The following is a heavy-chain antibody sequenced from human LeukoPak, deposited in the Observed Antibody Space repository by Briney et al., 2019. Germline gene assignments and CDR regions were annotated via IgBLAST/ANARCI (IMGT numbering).Heavy chain of an antibody. J-gene: IGHJ4*02. CDR1: GFIFSIAW. Sequence: GGSLRLSCAGSGFIFSIAWMGWARQAPGKGLEWVGRTKSKTDGGTTDYAAPVKGRFTISRDNSKNTLYLQMNSLRAEDTAVYYCAKDLEDSSGYPWGYFDYWGQGTLVTVSS. CDR3: AKDLEDSSGYPWGYFDY. CDR2: TKSKTDGGTT. D-gene: IGHD3-22*01. V-gene: IGHV3-15*01.